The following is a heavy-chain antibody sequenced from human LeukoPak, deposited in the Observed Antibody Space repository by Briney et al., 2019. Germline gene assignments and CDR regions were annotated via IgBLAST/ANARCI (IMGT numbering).Heavy chain of an antibody. CDR2: ISAYNGNT. V-gene: IGHV1-18*01. CDR3: AREREQYQYFDY. CDR1: GYIFTTYG. J-gene: IGHJ4*02. Sequence: ASVKVSCKASGYIFTTYGISWVRQAPGQGLEWMGWISAYNGNTNYAQKLQGRVTMTTGTSTSTAYMELRSLRSDDTAVYYCAREREQYQYFDYWGQGTLVTVSS. D-gene: IGHD2-2*01.